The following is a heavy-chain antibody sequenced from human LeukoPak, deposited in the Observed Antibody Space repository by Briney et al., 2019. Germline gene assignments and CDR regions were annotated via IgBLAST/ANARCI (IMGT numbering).Heavy chain of an antibody. J-gene: IGHJ4*02. V-gene: IGHV1-24*01. CDR2: FDPEDGET. CDR1: GYTLTELS. CDR3: ATDSDSSGYFSSDY. Sequence: GASVKVSCKVSGYTLTELSMHWVRQAPGKGLGWMGGFDPEDGETIYAQKFQGRVTMTEDTSTDTAYMELSSLRSEDTAVYYCATDSDSSGYFSSDYWGQGTLVTVSS. D-gene: IGHD3-22*01.